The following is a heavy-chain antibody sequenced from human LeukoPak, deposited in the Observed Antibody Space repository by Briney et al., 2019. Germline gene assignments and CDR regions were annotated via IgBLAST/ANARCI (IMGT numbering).Heavy chain of an antibody. J-gene: IGHJ6*04. CDR3: AGLGITMIGGV. Sequence: PGGPLRLSCAASGFTFSSYGMHWVRQAPGKGLEWVTFIRSDGTNKYYADSVKGRFTISRDNSKNTLYLQMNSLRAEDSAVYYCAGLGITMIGGVWGKGTTVTISS. V-gene: IGHV3-30*02. CDR1: GFTFSSYG. CDR2: IRSDGTNK. D-gene: IGHD3-10*02.